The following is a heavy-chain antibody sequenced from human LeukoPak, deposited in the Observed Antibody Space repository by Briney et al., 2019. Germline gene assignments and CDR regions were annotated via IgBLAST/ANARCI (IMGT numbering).Heavy chain of an antibody. CDR3: AGDQHQLLWGYYYYYMDV. CDR1: GFTFSDYY. Sequence: PGGSLRLSCAASGFTFSDYYMSWIRQAPGKGLEWVSYISSSGSTIYYADSVKGRFTISRDNAKNSLYLQMNSLRAEDTAVYYCAGDQHQLLWGYYYYYMDVWGKGTTVTVSS. J-gene: IGHJ6*03. D-gene: IGHD2-2*01. V-gene: IGHV3-11*04. CDR2: ISSSGSTI.